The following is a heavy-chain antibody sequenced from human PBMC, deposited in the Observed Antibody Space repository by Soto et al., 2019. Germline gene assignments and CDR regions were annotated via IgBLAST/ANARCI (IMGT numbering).Heavy chain of an antibody. V-gene: IGHV3-23*01. CDR2: ISGSGGST. D-gene: IGHD6-19*01. J-gene: IGHJ4*02. Sequence: QPGGSLRLSXAASGFTFSSYAMSWVRQAPGKGLEWVSAISGSGGSTYYADSVKGRFTISRDNSKNTLYLQMNSLRAEDTAVYYCAKGLSGSSGSPYYFDYWGQGTLVTVSS. CDR1: GFTFSSYA. CDR3: AKGLSGSSGSPYYFDY.